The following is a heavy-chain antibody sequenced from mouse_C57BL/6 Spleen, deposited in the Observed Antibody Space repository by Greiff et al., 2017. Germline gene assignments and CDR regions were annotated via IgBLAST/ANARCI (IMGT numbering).Heavy chain of an antibody. CDR2: IRNKANGYTT. Sequence: EVQGVESGGGLVQPGGSLSLSCAASGFTFTDYYMSWVRQPPGKALEWLGFIRNKANGYTTEYSASVKGRFTISRDNSQSILYLQMNALRAEDSATYYCARYMEGSGYFDYWGQGTTLSVSS. CDR3: ARYMEGSGYFDY. J-gene: IGHJ2*01. D-gene: IGHD3-2*02. V-gene: IGHV7-3*01. CDR1: GFTFTDYY.